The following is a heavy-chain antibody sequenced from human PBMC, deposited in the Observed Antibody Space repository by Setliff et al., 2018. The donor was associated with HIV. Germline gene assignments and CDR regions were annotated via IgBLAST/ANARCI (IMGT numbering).Heavy chain of an antibody. J-gene: IGHJ6*02. CDR2: IVVGSGNT. CDR1: GFTFTSSA. Sequence: SVKVSCKASGFTFTSSAVQWVRQARGQRLEWIGWIVVGSGNTNYAQKFQGRVTITADKSTSTAYMELSSLRSDDTAVYYCARMDIVATPGGYYYGMDVWGQGTTVTVSS. CDR3: ARMDIVATPGGYYYGMDV. D-gene: IGHD5-12*01. V-gene: IGHV1-58*01.